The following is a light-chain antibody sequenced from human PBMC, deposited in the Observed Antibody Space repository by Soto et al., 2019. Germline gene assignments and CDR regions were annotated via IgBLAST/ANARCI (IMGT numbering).Light chain of an antibody. J-gene: IGKJ2*01. CDR3: QQYGNSPYT. Sequence: EIVLTQSPGTLSLSPGESATFSCRASQSVNTIYLAWYQHKPGQAPRLLIYGTSSRATDIPDRFSGSGSGTDFTLTINGLEPEDVAVYYCQQYGNSPYTFGQGTKLEIK. CDR1: QSVNTIY. V-gene: IGKV3-20*01. CDR2: GTS.